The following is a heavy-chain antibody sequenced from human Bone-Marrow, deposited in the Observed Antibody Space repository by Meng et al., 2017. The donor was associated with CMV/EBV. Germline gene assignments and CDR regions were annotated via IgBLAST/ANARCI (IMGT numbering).Heavy chain of an antibody. V-gene: IGHV3-7*01. Sequence: GESLKISCAASGFTFSSYWMTWVRRAPGKGLEWVANIKQDGSEKYYVDSVKGRFTISRDNAKNSLFLQMNSLRAEDTAVYYCARAFVVAAGTRLADHWGQGTLVTVSS. D-gene: IGHD6-13*01. J-gene: IGHJ4*02. CDR3: ARAFVVAAGTRLADH. CDR1: GFTFSSYW. CDR2: IKQDGSEK.